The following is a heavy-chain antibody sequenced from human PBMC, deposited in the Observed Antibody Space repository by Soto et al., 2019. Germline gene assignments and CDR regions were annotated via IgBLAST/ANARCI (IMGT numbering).Heavy chain of an antibody. CDR1: GGSISSSSYY. CDR2: IYYNGNT. D-gene: IGHD3-16*01. Sequence: SATLSLTCPVSGGSISSSSYYWGWMRQPPGKGPEWIGAIYYNGNTYYNPSLKSRVTMSVDTSKNQFSLKLSSATAADTAMYYCARQTGVFGHYFDYWGQGTLVTVSS. CDR3: ARQTGVFGHYFDY. V-gene: IGHV4-39*01. J-gene: IGHJ4*02.